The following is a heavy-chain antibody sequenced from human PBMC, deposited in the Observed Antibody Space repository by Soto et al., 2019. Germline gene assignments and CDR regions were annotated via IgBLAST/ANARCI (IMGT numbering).Heavy chain of an antibody. CDR2: ISYDGKNE. D-gene: IGHD1-26*01. J-gene: IGHJ6*02. Sequence: GRSLRSSCAALEFTFSTYAMHWVRKAPGKGLEWLAVISYDGKNEYYEDSVKGRFTISRDNSKNTLYLQMNSLRTEDTAVYYCATDIYCTASMDVWGQGTTVTVSS. V-gene: IGHV3-30*04. CDR1: EFTFSTYA. CDR3: ATDIYCTASMDV.